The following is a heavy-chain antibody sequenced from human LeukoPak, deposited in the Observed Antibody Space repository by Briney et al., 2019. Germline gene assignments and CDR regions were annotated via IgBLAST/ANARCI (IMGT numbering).Heavy chain of an antibody. D-gene: IGHD6-19*01. J-gene: IGHJ4*02. Sequence: ASVKVSCKASGYTFTSYYMHWVRQAPGQGLEWMGIINPSGGSTSYAQKFQGRVTMTRDTSTSTVYMELSSLRSEDTAVYYCARVVASSGWYVPQPYDYWGQGTLVTVSS. CDR1: GYTFTSYY. V-gene: IGHV1-46*01. CDR3: ARVVASSGWYVPQPYDY. CDR2: INPSGGST.